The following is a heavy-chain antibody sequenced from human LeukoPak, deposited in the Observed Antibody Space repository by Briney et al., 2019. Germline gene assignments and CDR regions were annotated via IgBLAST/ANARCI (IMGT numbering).Heavy chain of an antibody. V-gene: IGHV3-30*02. CDR3: AKALYYYDSSGYDY. CDR2: IRYDGSNK. D-gene: IGHD3-22*01. J-gene: IGHJ4*02. CDR1: GFTFSSYG. Sequence: GGSLRLSCAASGFTFSSYGMHWVRQAPGEGLEWVAFIRYDGSNKYYADSVKGRFTISRDNSKNTLYLQMNSLRAEDTAVYYCAKALYYYDSSGYDYWGQGTLVTVSS.